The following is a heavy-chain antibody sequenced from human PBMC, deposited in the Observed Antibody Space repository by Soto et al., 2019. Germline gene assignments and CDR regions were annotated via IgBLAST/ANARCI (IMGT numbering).Heavy chain of an antibody. CDR1: GGTFSSYA. D-gene: IGHD3-10*01. CDR2: IIPIFGTA. V-gene: IGHV1-69*13. Sequence: SVKVSCKASGGTFSSYAISWVRQAPGQGLEWMGGIIPIFGTANYAQKFQGRVTITADESTSTAYMELSSLRSEDTAVYYCARLGGGTMVRGVIDYYYGMDVWGQGTTVTVSS. J-gene: IGHJ6*02. CDR3: ARLGGGTMVRGVIDYYYGMDV.